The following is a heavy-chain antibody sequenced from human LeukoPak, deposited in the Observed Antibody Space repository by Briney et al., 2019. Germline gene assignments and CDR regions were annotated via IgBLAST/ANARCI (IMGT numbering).Heavy chain of an antibody. Sequence: GGSLRLSCAASGFTFSSYSMNWVRQAPGKGREWVSYISSSSSTIYYADSVKGRFTISRDNAKNSLYLQMNSLRAEDTAVYYCARVFPLYVDGYNSFDYWGQGTLVTVSS. D-gene: IGHD5-24*01. CDR1: GFTFSSYS. CDR3: ARVFPLYVDGYNSFDY. CDR2: ISSSSSTI. V-gene: IGHV3-48*01. J-gene: IGHJ4*02.